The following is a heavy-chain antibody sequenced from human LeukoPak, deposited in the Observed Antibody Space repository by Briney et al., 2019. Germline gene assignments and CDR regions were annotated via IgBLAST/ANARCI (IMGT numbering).Heavy chain of an antibody. CDR2: IFYSGRN. J-gene: IGHJ3*02. CDR1: GGSISTNY. V-gene: IGHV4-59*01. CDR3: AREEVPHGFDI. Sequence: SETLSLTCTVSGGSISTNYWSWIRQPPEKGLEWIGNIFYSGRNNYNPSLRSRVTMSVDTSKNQFSLKLSSMTAADTAVYYCAREEVPHGFDIWGQGTMVTVSS.